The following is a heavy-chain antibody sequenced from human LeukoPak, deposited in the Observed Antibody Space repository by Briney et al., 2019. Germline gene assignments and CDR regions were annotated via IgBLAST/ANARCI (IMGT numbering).Heavy chain of an antibody. CDR2: ISDSGSAT. CDR3: AKESRYYP. Sequence: GGSLRLSCAASGFSFSSYATVWARQAPGKGLEWVSSISDSGSATYYADFVGGRFTISRDNSKNTLSLQLNNLRAEDTAVYYCAKESRYYPWGQGTLVTVSS. V-gene: IGHV3-23*01. D-gene: IGHD1-14*01. J-gene: IGHJ5*02. CDR1: GFSFSSYA.